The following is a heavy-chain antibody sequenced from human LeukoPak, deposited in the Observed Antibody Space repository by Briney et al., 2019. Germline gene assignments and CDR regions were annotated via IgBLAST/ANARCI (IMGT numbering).Heavy chain of an antibody. D-gene: IGHD3-22*01. V-gene: IGHV4-34*01. J-gene: IGHJ6*03. CDR2: INHSGST. CDR3: ARTPPHYYDSSGYSPGYYMDV. Sequence: PSETLSLTCTVSGGSISSYYWSWIRQPPGKGLEWIGEINHSGSTNYNPSLKSRVTISVDTSKNQFSLKLSSVTAADTAVYYCARTPPHYYDSSGYSPGYYMDVWGKGTTVTVSS. CDR1: GGSISSYY.